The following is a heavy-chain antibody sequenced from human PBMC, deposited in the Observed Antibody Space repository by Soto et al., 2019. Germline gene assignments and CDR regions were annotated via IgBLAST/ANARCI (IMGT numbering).Heavy chain of an antibody. CDR3: ARDSGSGSYSYNSFDP. CDR2: IYYSGIT. V-gene: IGHV4-59*01. D-gene: IGHD3-10*01. Sequence: SETLSLTCTVSGGSISSYYWSWIREPPGKGLEWIGYIYYSGITKYSPSLKSRVTISVDTSKNQFSLKLSSVTAADTAVYYCARDSGSGSYSYNSFDPWGQGTLVTVSS. CDR1: GGSISSYY. J-gene: IGHJ5*02.